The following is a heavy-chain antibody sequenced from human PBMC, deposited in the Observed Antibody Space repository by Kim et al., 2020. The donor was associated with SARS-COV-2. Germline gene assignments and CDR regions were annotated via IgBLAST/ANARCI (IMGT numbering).Heavy chain of an antibody. J-gene: IGHJ5*02. D-gene: IGHD2-15*01. V-gene: IGHV3-30-3*01. CDR1: GFTFSSYA. CDR2: ISYDGSNK. CDR3: ARDPRIVLVAASRAPYDNWFDP. Sequence: GGSLRLSCAASGFTFSSYAMHWVRQAPGKGLEWVAVISYDGSNKYYADSVKGRFTISRDNSKNTLYLQMNSLRAEDTAVYYCARDPRIVLVAASRAPYDNWFDPWGQGTLVTVSS.